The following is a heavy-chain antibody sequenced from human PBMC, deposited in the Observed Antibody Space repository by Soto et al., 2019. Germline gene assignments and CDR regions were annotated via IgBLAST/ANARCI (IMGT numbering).Heavy chain of an antibody. J-gene: IGHJ4*02. V-gene: IGHV1-18*01. Sequence: ASVKVSCKASGYTFTSYGISWVRQAPGQGLEWMGWISAYNGNTNYAQKLQGRVTMTTDTSTSTAYMELRSLRSDDTAVYYCARDRARITIFGAGYYWGQGTLVTVSS. CDR2: ISAYNGNT. CDR1: GYTFTSYG. CDR3: ARDRARITIFGAGYY. D-gene: IGHD3-3*01.